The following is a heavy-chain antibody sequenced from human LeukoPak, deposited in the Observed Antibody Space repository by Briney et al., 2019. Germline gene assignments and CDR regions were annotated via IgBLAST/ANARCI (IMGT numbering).Heavy chain of an antibody. V-gene: IGHV1-46*01. D-gene: IGHD5-12*01. CDR2: INPSSSST. CDR1: GYTFTSYY. J-gene: IGHJ4*02. Sequence: ASVKVSCKASGYTFTSYYMHWVRQAPGQGLEWMGIINPSSSSTTYAQRFQGRVTMTRDTSTSTIYMELSSLRSEDTAVYYCARDSGSLDYWGQGTLVTVSS. CDR3: ARDSGSLDY.